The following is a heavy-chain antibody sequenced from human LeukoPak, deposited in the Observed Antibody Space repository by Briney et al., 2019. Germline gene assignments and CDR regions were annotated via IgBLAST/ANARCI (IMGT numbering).Heavy chain of an antibody. D-gene: IGHD1-14*01. J-gene: IGHJ6*03. V-gene: IGHV4-4*07. CDR2: IYTSGST. CDR1: GGSISSYY. Sequence: PSETLSLTCTVSGGSISSYYWSWIRQPAGKGLEWIGRIYTSGSTNYNPSLKSQVTISVDTSKNQFSLKLSSVTAADTAVYYCARSRGRAGGYSYYYMDVWGKGTTVTVSS. CDR3: ARSRGRAGGYSYYYMDV.